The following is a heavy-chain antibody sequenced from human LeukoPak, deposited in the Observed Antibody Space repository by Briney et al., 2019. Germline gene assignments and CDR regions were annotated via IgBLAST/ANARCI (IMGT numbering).Heavy chain of an antibody. CDR1: GYTFTGYY. CDR2: INPNSGGT. J-gene: IGHJ4*02. D-gene: IGHD6-19*01. CDR3: ARGDSSGWYGDPIDY. Sequence: ASVKVSCKASGYTFTGYYMHWVRQAPGQGLEWMGWINPNSGGTNYAQKFQGRVTMTRDTSISTAYMELSRLRSEDTAVYYCARGDSSGWYGDPIDYWGQGTLVTVSS. V-gene: IGHV1-2*02.